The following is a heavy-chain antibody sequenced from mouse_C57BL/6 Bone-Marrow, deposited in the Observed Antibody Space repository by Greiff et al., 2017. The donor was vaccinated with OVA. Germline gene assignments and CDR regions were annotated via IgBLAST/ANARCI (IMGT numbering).Heavy chain of an antibody. CDR3: ARDDTTVVAPFAY. CDR2: IYYSGTI. D-gene: IGHD1-1*01. J-gene: IGHJ3*01. CDR1: GISITTGNYR. V-gene: IGHV3-5*01. Sequence: EVKLVESGPGLVKPSQTVFLTCTVTGISITTGNYRWSWIRQFPGNKLEWIGYIYYSGTITYNPSLTSRTTITRDTPKNQFFLEMNSLTAEDTDTYYCARDDTTVVAPFAYWGQGTLVTVSA.